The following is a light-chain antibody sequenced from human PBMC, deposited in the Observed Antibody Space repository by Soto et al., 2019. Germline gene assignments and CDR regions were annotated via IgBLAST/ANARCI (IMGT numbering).Light chain of an antibody. V-gene: IGLV2-14*01. Sequence: QSALTQPASVSGSPGQSITISCTGTSSDVGGYNYVSWYQQHPGKAPKLMIYDVSNRPSGVSNRFSGSKSGNTASLTISGLHAEDEADYYCSSSSSSSTLVFGGGTKLTVL. CDR1: SSDVGGYNY. J-gene: IGLJ2*01. CDR2: DVS. CDR3: SSSSSSSTLV.